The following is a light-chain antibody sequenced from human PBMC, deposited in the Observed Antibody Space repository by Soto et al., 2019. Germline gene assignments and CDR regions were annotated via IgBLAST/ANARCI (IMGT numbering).Light chain of an antibody. J-gene: IGKJ2*01. CDR3: QQYHNWPPQYT. CDR1: QSVASN. Sequence: ILMTQSPASRSVPPGDGATLSCRASQSVASNVAWYQQKPGQGPRLLIHGASTRASGVPARFSGSGSGTDFSLTISSLQSEDFAVYYCQQYHNWPPQYTFGQGTKLQI. V-gene: IGKV3-15*01. CDR2: GAS.